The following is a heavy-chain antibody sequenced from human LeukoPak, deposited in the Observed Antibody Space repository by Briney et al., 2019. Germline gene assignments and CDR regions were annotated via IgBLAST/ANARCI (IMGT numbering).Heavy chain of an antibody. Sequence: PSQTLSLTCTVSGGSISSGGYYWSWIRQHPGKGLEWIGYIYYSGSTYYSPSLKSRVTISVDTSKNQFSLKLSSVTAADTAVYYCARAKFSGSHPTDVTEWGQGTLVTVSS. J-gene: IGHJ4*02. D-gene: IGHD1-26*01. V-gene: IGHV4-31*03. CDR3: ARAKFSGSHPTDVTE. CDR2: IYYSGST. CDR1: GGSISSGGYY.